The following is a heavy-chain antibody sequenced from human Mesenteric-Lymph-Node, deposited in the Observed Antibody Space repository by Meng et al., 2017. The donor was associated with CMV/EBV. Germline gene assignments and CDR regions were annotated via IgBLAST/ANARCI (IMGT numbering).Heavy chain of an antibody. Sequence: SETLSLTCSVSGGSVSSGAYFWTWIRQSPGKGLEWIVYVHTTGSTNQNPSLKSRVTISLDKSRNQVSLKLTSVTAADSAIYYCAREERGGGTYNAPDYWGQGTPVTVSS. CDR3: AREERGGGTYNAPDY. J-gene: IGHJ4*02. D-gene: IGHD1-26*01. CDR2: VHTTGST. V-gene: IGHV4-61*08. CDR1: GGSVSSGAYF.